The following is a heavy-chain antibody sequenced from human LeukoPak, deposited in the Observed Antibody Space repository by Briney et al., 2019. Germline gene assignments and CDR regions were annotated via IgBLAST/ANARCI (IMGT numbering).Heavy chain of an antibody. CDR3: ARVTGGSSGWYGNYYYGMDV. CDR2: IWYDGSNK. V-gene: IGHV3-33*01. D-gene: IGHD6-19*01. Sequence: GRSLRLSCAASGFTFSSYGMHWVRQAPGKGLEWVAVIWYDGSNKYYADSVKGRFTISRDNSKNTLYLQMNSLRAEDTAVYYCARVTGGSSGWYGNYYYGMDVWGKGTTVIVSS. J-gene: IGHJ6*04. CDR1: GFTFSSYG.